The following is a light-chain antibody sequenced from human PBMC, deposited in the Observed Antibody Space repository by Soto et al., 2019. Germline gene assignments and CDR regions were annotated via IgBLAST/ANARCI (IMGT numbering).Light chain of an antibody. CDR2: GAS. CDR1: QTVSGNY. J-gene: IGKJ1*01. Sequence: VFTQSPASLSLSPGERATLSCRASQTVSGNYLAWYQQKPGQAPRLLFYGASTRATGIPARFSGSGSGTDFTLTISSLEPEDFAVYYCQQRSNWPPTWTFGQGTKVDIK. CDR3: QQRSNWPPTWT. V-gene: IGKV3D-20*02.